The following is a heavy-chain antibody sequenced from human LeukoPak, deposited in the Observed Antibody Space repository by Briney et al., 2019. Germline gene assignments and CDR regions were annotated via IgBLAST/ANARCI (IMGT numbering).Heavy chain of an antibody. CDR3: ARVAQLGNSPCY. CDR2: INPNSGGT. CDR1: GYTFTGYF. V-gene: IGHV1-2*02. D-gene: IGHD5-18*01. J-gene: IGHJ4*02. Sequence: GASVKVSCKASGYTFTGYFLHWVRQAPGQGLEWMGWINPNSGGTNFAQKFQGRVSMTRDTSISTAYMELSSLRSDETAVYYCARVAQLGNSPCYWGQGTLVTVSS.